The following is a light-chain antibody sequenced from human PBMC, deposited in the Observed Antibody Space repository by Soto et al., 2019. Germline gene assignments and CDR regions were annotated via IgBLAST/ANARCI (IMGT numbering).Light chain of an antibody. Sequence: QSVLTQPASVSGSPGQSITISCTGTSSDVGSYNLVSWYQQYPGKAPKLMIYEGTKRPSGVSNRFSGYKSGNTASLTISGLQAEDEADYYCCSYAGGGVFGGGTKLTVL. V-gene: IGLV2-23*01. CDR2: EGT. J-gene: IGLJ2*01. CDR3: CSYAGGGV. CDR1: SSDVGSYNL.